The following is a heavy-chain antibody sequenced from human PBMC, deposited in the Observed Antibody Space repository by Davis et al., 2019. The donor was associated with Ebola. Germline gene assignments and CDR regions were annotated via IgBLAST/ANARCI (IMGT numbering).Heavy chain of an antibody. Sequence: ASVKVSCKASVYTFTSYGISWVRQAPGQGREWMGWISAYNGNTNYAQKLQGRVTMTTDTSTSTAYMALSSLRSEDTAVYYCAADYYDSSGYMAYWGQGTLVTVSS. CDR1: VYTFTSYG. D-gene: IGHD3-22*01. J-gene: IGHJ4*02. V-gene: IGHV1-18*01. CDR2: ISAYNGNT. CDR3: AADYYDSSGYMAY.